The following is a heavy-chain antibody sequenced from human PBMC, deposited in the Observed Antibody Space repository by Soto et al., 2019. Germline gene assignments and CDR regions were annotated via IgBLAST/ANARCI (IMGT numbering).Heavy chain of an antibody. CDR2: VYRSGTA. CDR3: ARALSSDDILDS. J-gene: IGHJ4*02. D-gene: IGHD3-9*01. CDR1: GGSISADGYY. Sequence: QVQLQESGPGLVKPSQTLSLNCSVSGGSISADGYYWVWIRQFPQKGLEWIGYVYRSGTAYYSASHKSRVNISVATSQDHFSLKLQSVTAADTAVYYCARALSSDDILDSWGQGTQVTVSS. V-gene: IGHV4-31*03.